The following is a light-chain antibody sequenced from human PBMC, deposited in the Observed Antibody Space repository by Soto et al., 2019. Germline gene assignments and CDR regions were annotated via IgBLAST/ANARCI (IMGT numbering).Light chain of an antibody. CDR1: QSISARH. CDR3: QQYGSSST. V-gene: IGKV3-20*01. Sequence: EIVLAQSPGTLSLSPGERATVSCRASQSISARHLAWYQQKPGQAPRLLIYGASSRATGIPDRLSGSGSGTDFTLTISRLEPEDFAVYYCQQYGSSSTFGQGTRLEIK. J-gene: IGKJ5*01. CDR2: GAS.